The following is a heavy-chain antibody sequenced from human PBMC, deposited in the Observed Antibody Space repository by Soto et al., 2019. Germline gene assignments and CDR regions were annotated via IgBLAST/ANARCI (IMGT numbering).Heavy chain of an antibody. Sequence: QVHLVQSGAELKKPGESVKVSCKTSGYSFSDYGINWVRQAPGQGLQWVGWMSIYNDERKYAENLQGRVTMTTDTSTNTAFLEVRSLRSDDTAVYYCASASVPAHSFGINTWLDPWGQGTLVTVSS. CDR2: MSIYNDER. CDR1: GYSFSDYG. D-gene: IGHD5-18*01. J-gene: IGHJ5*02. V-gene: IGHV1-18*04. CDR3: ASASVPAHSFGINTWLDP.